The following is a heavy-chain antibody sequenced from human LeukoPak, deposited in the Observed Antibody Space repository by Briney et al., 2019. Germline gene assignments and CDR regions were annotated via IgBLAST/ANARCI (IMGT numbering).Heavy chain of an antibody. Sequence: SETLSLTCTVSGGSISSYYWSWIRQPPGKGLEWIGEINHSGSTNYNPSLKSRVTISVDTSKNQFSLKLSSVTAADTAVYYCARGSLVFTMVRGDKFDPWGQGTLVTVSS. J-gene: IGHJ5*02. CDR1: GGSISSYY. D-gene: IGHD3-10*01. V-gene: IGHV4-34*01. CDR3: ARGSLVFTMVRGDKFDP. CDR2: INHSGST.